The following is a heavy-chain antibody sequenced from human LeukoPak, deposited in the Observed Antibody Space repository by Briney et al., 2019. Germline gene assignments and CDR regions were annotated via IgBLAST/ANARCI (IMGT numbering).Heavy chain of an antibody. CDR1: GYTFTNYG. J-gene: IGHJ6*02. V-gene: IGHV1-18*01. Sequence: ASVTVSCKASGYTFTNYGISWVRQAPGQGLEWMGWISAYNGNTKYAQKFQSRVTMTTDTSTNTVNMELRSLRSDDTAVFYCARSGSHNYYYYGMDVWGQGTTVIVSS. D-gene: IGHD1-26*01. CDR2: ISAYNGNT. CDR3: ARSGSHNYYYYGMDV.